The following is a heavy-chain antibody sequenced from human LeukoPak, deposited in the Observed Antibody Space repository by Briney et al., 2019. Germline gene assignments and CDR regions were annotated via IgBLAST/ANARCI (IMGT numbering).Heavy chain of an antibody. V-gene: IGHV4-31*03. CDR3: ARGSLVAKDAFDI. J-gene: IGHJ3*02. CDR1: GGSISSGGYY. CDR2: IYYSGST. D-gene: IGHD5-12*01. Sequence: PSETLSLTCTVSGGSISSGGYYWSWIRQHPGKGLEWIGYIYYSGSTYYNPSLKSRVTISVDTSKNQFSLKLSSVTAADTAAYYCARGSLVAKDAFDIWGQGTMVTVSS.